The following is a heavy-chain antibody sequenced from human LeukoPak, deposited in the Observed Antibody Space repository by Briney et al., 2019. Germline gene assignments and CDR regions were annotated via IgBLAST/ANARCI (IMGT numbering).Heavy chain of an antibody. D-gene: IGHD4-23*01. Sequence: PSETLSLTCTVSGGSISSGSYYWSWIRQPAGKVLEWIGRIYASWSTNYNPSLKSRVTISVDTSKNQFSLKLSSVTAADTAVYYCARGSYYGGNTFDYWGQGTLVTVSS. V-gene: IGHV4-61*02. CDR1: GGSISSGSYY. CDR3: ARGSYYGGNTFDY. J-gene: IGHJ4*02. CDR2: IYASWST.